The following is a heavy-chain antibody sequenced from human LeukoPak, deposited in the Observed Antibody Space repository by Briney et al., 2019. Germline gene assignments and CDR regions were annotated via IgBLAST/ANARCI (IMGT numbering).Heavy chain of an antibody. CDR2: IYASGST. CDR3: ARLGGSGSYRKGSFDY. CDR1: GGSISSYY. D-gene: IGHD1-26*01. Sequence: PSETLSLICTVSGGSISSYYWSWIRQPAGKGLEWIGRIYASGSTYYNPSLKSRVTMSVDTSKNQFSLKLSSVTDADTAVYYCARLGGSGSYRKGSFDYLGQGTLVTVSS. J-gene: IGHJ4*02. V-gene: IGHV4-4*07.